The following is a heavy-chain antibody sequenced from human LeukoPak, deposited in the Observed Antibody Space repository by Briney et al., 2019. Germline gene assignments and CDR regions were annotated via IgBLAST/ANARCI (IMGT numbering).Heavy chain of an antibody. Sequence: GALRLSCAASGFTFSSYAMSWVRQAPGKGLEWIGSIYYSGSTYYNPSLKSRVTISVDTSKNQFSLKLSSVTAADTAVYYCARRRVREAAAGMGFDPWGQGTLVTVSS. CDR3: ARRRVREAAAGMGFDP. V-gene: IGHV4-39*01. CDR1: GFTFSSYA. J-gene: IGHJ5*02. D-gene: IGHD6-13*01. CDR2: IYYSGST.